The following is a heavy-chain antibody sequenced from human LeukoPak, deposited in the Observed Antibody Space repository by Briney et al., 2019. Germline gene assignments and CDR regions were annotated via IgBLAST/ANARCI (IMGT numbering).Heavy chain of an antibody. CDR1: GSTSTSHW. CDR2: IYPADSET. J-gene: IGHJ4*02. CDR3: ATPTTGCSSTSCYLLF. Sequence: GESLQISCKASGSTSTSHWIGWVRQMPGKGLEWMGVIYPADSETTYSPSFQGQVTISADKSISTAYLQWSSLKASDTAMYYCATPTTGCSSTSCYLLFWGQGTLVTVSS. D-gene: IGHD2-2*01. V-gene: IGHV5-51*01.